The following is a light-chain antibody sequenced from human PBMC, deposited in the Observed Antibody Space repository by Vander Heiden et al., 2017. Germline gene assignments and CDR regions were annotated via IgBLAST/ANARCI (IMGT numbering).Light chain of an antibody. Sequence: DIVMTQSPDSLAVSLGERATIHCKSSQSVLYSSNNRNYLAWYQQKPGQPPKLLIYGASTRESGVPDRFSGSGSGTDFTLTISSLQAEDVAVYYCQQYYSTPVTFSPGTKVDIK. CDR3: QQYYSTPVT. CDR1: QSVLYSSNNRNY. CDR2: GAS. J-gene: IGKJ3*01. V-gene: IGKV4-1*01.